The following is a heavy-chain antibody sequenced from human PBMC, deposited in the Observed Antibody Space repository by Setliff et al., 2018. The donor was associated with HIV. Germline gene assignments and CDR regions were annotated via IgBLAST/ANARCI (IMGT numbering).Heavy chain of an antibody. CDR1: GFRVTDTY. V-gene: IGHV3-53*01. CDR3: AKGGYGGAYYVAGY. D-gene: IGHD5-18*01. J-gene: IGHJ4*02. CDR2: IYKAGKT. Sequence: SCKASGFRVTDTYMAWVRQAPGKGLEWVTLIYKAGKTYYADFVKGRFTIARDDTKNTVSLQMTNLEPGDTAMYYCAKGGYGGAYYVAGYWGQGTKVTVSS.